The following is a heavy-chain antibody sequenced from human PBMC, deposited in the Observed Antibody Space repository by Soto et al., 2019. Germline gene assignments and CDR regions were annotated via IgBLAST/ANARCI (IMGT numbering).Heavy chain of an antibody. J-gene: IGHJ6*02. CDR2: IHYRGST. V-gene: IGHV4-31*03. CDR1: GGSITGAYY. D-gene: IGHD3-16*01. CDR3: ARVRDSFGLDV. Sequence: QVQLQESGPGLVKSSETLSLTCNVSGGSITGAYYWNWIRQHPGKGLEWIGSIHYRGSTYYNTSLKSRITISLDRPNNQFSLKLSSVTAADTAVYYCARVRDSFGLDVWGQGTTVTVSS.